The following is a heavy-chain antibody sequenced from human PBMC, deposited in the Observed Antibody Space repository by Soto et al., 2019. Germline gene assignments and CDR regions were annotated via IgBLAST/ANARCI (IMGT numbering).Heavy chain of an antibody. Sequence: SVKVSCKASGCTFSSYAISWVRQAPGQGLEWMGGIIPIFGTANYAQKFQGRVTITADESTSTAYMELSSLRSEDTAVYYCARDSSGSSSPVRYYYYGMDVWGQGTTVTVSS. CDR1: GCTFSSYA. D-gene: IGHD6-6*01. J-gene: IGHJ6*02. CDR2: IIPIFGTA. CDR3: ARDSSGSSSPVRYYYYGMDV. V-gene: IGHV1-69*13.